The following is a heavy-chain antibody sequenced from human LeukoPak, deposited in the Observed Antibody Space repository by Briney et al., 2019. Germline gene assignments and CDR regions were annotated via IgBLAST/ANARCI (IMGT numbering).Heavy chain of an antibody. Sequence: PSETLSLTRAVSGYSISSGYYWGWIRQPPGKGLEWIGSIYHSGSTYYNPSLKSRVTISVDTSKNQFSLKLSSVTAADTAVYYCARIAGYGMDVWGKGTTVTVSS. V-gene: IGHV4-38-2*01. CDR2: IYHSGST. CDR1: GYSISSGYY. D-gene: IGHD2-15*01. CDR3: ARIAGYGMDV. J-gene: IGHJ6*04.